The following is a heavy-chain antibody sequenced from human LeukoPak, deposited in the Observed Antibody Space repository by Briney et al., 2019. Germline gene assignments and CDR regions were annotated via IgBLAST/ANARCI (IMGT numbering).Heavy chain of an antibody. J-gene: IGHJ6*02. CDR1: GFTFSSYG. CDR3: AKDSYYSGWYLNYYYGMDV. CDR2: ISYDGSNK. Sequence: GGSLRLSCAASGFTFSSYGMHWGRQAPGKGLEWGAVISYDGSNKYYADSVKGRFTISRDNSKNTLYLQMNSLRAEDTAVYYCAKDSYYSGWYLNYYYGMDVWGQGTTVTVSS. D-gene: IGHD6-19*01. V-gene: IGHV3-30*18.